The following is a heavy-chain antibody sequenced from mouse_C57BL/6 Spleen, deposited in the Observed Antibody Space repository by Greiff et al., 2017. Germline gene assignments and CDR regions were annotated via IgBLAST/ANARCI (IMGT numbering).Heavy chain of an antibody. D-gene: IGHD2-4*01. CDR2: IWSDGST. Sequence: VKLMESGPGLVAPSQSLSITCTVSGFSLTSYGVHWVRQPPGKGLEWLVVIWSDGSTTYNSALKSRLSISKDNSKSQVFLKMNRLPTDDTAMYYCARHPGDYDGYAMDYWGQGTSVTVSS. V-gene: IGHV2-6-1*01. CDR1: GFSLTSYG. J-gene: IGHJ4*01. CDR3: ARHPGDYDGYAMDY.